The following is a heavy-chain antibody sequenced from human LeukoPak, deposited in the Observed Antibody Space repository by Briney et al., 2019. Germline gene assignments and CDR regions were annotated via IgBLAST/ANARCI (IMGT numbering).Heavy chain of an antibody. CDR3: TNLVVDSSASSYFDY. CDR2: ISGSGGNT. D-gene: IGHD3-22*01. J-gene: IGHJ4*02. CDR1: GFTFSNYA. Sequence: GGSLRLSCAASGFTFSNYAMSWVRQAPGKGLEWISAISGSGGNTYYVDSVKGLFTISRDNSNNPLYLQMSSLRAEDTAVYYCTNLVVDSSASSYFDYWGQGTLVTVSS. V-gene: IGHV3-23*01.